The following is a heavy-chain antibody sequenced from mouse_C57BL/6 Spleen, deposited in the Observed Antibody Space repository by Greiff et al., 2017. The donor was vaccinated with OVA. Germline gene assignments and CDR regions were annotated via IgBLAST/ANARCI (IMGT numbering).Heavy chain of an antibody. CDR2: IDPETGGT. J-gene: IGHJ3*01. V-gene: IGHV1-15*01. Sequence: QVHVKQSGAELVRPGASVTLSCKASGYTFTDYEMHWVKQTPVHGLEWIGAIDPETGGTAYNQKFKGKAILTADKSSSTAYMELRSLTSEDSAVYYCTIYYYGSSWAYWGQGTLVTVSA. CDR3: TIYYYGSSWAY. CDR1: GYTFTDYE. D-gene: IGHD1-1*01.